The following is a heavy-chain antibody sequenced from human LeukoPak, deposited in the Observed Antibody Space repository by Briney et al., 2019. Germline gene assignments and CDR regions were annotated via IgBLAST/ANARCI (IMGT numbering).Heavy chain of an antibody. CDR1: GGTFSSYT. CDR2: IIPILGIA. D-gene: IGHD3-22*01. J-gene: IGHJ4*02. V-gene: IGHV1-69*02. CDR3: ATSSGYYPGYFGY. Sequence: SLKVSCKTSGGTFSSYTISWVRQAPGQGLEWMGRIIPILGIANYAQKFQGRVTITADKSTSTAYMELSSLRSEDTAVYYCATSSGYYPGYFGYWGQGTLVTVSS.